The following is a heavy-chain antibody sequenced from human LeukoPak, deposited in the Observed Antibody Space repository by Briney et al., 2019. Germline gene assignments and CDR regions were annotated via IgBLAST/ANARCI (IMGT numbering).Heavy chain of an antibody. J-gene: IGHJ6*02. CDR2: IYHSGST. D-gene: IGHD3-10*01. CDR3: AREHYYGSGSSYYYYYGMDV. V-gene: IGHV4-4*02. Sequence: SETLSLTCAVSGGSISSSSWWSWVRQPPGKGLEWIGEIYHSGSTNYNPSLKSRVTISVDKSKNQFSLKLSSVTAADTAVYYCAREHYYGSGSSYYYYYGMDVWGQGTTVTVSS. CDR1: GGSISSSSW.